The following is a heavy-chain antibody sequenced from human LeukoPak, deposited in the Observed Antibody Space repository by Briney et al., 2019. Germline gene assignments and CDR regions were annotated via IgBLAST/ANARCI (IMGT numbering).Heavy chain of an antibody. CDR2: ISSSSSYI. CDR3: ARSFRLDAFDI. V-gene: IGHV3-21*01. Sequence: GGSLRLSCAASGFTFSSYSMNWVRQAPGKGLEWVSSISSSSSYIYYADSVKGRFTISRDNAKNSLHLQMNSLRAEDTAVYYCARSFRLDAFDIWGQGTMVTVSS. CDR1: GFTFSSYS. D-gene: IGHD6-13*01. J-gene: IGHJ3*02.